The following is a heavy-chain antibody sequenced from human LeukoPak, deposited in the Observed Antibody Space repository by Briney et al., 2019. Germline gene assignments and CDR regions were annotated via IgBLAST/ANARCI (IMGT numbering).Heavy chain of an antibody. CDR3: ARDYDSSGYFDY. Sequence: GGSLRLSCAASGFTVSSNYMSWVRQAPGKGLEWVSVIYSGGSTYYADSVKGRFTISRDNSKNTLYLQMNSLRAEDTAVYYCARDYDSSGYFDYWGQGTLSPSPQ. CDR2: IYSGGST. J-gene: IGHJ4*02. D-gene: IGHD3-22*01. V-gene: IGHV3-66*01. CDR1: GFTVSSNY.